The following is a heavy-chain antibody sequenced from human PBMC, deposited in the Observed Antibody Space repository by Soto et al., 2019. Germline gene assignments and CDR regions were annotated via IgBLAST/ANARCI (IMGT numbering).Heavy chain of an antibody. J-gene: IGHJ5*02. D-gene: IGHD2-8*01. CDR1: GGSFSGYY. CDR2: INHSGST. CDR3: ARGRRGDCTNGVCRMFEP. Sequence: QVQRQQCGAGLLKPSETLSLTCAVYGGSFSGYYWSWIRQHPGKGLEWIGEINHSGSTNYNPSLKRRVTISVDTSKKQLSLQLSSVTAAETAVYYCARGRRGDCTNGVCRMFEPWGQGTLVTVSP. V-gene: IGHV4-34*01.